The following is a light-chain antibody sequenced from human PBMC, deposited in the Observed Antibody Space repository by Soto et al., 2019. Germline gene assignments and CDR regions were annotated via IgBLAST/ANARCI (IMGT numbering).Light chain of an antibody. CDR2: GAS. V-gene: IGKV4-1*01. Sequence: DIVMTQSPDSLAVSLVERATINCKSSQRVLYSSNNKNYVAWYQQKPGQPPKLLIYGASTRESGVPDRFSGSGSVTDFTLTISSLHAEDVAVYYCQQYYSTLLTFGGGTKVEIK. CDR3: QQYYSTLLT. J-gene: IGKJ4*01. CDR1: QRVLYSSNNKNY.